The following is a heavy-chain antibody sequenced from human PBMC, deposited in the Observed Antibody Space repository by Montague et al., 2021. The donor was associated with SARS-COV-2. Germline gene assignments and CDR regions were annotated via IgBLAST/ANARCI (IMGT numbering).Heavy chain of an antibody. Sequence: SLRLSCAASGFTFSSYWMSWVRQAPGKGLEWVANIEEDGSEKYYMDSVKGRFTISRDNAMNSLSLQMNSLGAEDTAVYYCARERQDSSGWSTYWYFDLWGRGTLVTVSS. CDR1: GFTFSSYW. CDR3: ARERQDSSGWSTYWYFDL. V-gene: IGHV3-7*01. D-gene: IGHD6-19*01. CDR2: IEEDGSEK. J-gene: IGHJ2*01.